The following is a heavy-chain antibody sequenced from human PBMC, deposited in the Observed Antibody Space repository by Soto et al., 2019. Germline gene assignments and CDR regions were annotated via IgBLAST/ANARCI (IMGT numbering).Heavy chain of an antibody. J-gene: IGHJ6*03. CDR3: ASSSGTYDFWSMDV. CDR1: GGSISSYY. Sequence: SETLSLTCTVSGGSISSYYWSWIRQPPGKGLEWIGYIYYSGSTNYNPSLKSRVTISVDTSKNQFSLKLSSVTAADTAVYYCASSSGTYDFWSMDVWGKGTTVTVSS. D-gene: IGHD3-3*01. CDR2: IYYSGST. V-gene: IGHV4-59*01.